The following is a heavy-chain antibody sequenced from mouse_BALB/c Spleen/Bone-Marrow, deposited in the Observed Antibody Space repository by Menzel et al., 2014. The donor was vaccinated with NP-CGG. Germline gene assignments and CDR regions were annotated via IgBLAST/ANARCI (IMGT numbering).Heavy chain of an antibody. J-gene: IGHJ3*01. CDR1: GYSFTVYT. D-gene: IGHD2-14*01. Sequence: VQLQQSGPELVKPGASTKISCKASGYSFTVYTMNWVRQSHGKNLEWIGLINPYNGGTIYNQKFKGKATLTVDKSSSTAYMELLSLTSENSAVYYCARPGRYDGAWFAYWGQGTLVTVSA. CDR2: INPYNGGT. V-gene: IGHV1-18*01. CDR3: ARPGRYDGAWFAY.